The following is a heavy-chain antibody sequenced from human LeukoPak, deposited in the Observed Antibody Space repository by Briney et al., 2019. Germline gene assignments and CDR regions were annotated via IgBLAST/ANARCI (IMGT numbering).Heavy chain of an antibody. CDR1: GYTLTELS. D-gene: IGHD6-19*01. V-gene: IGHV1-24*01. J-gene: IGHJ6*03. CDR2: FDPEDGET. Sequence: ASVKVSCKVSGYTLTELSMHWVRQAPGKGLEWMGGFDPEDGETIYAQKFQGRVTMTEDTSTDTAYMELSSLRSEDAAVYYCARAGSGWWAYYYYYMDVWGKGTTVTISS. CDR3: ARAGSGWWAYYYYYMDV.